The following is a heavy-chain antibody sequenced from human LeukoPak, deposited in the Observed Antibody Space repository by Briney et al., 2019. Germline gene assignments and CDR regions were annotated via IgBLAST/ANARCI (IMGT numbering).Heavy chain of an antibody. CDR1: GFTFSSYS. J-gene: IGHJ6*02. D-gene: IGHD6-19*01. V-gene: IGHV3-21*01. CDR3: ARDLPAQWLDNYYYCYGMDV. CDR2: ISSSSSYI. Sequence: PGGSLRLSCAASGFTFSSYSMNWVRQAPGKGLEWVSSISSSSSYIYYADSVKGRFTISRDNAKNSLYLQMNSLRAEDTAVYYCARDLPAQWLDNYYYCYGMDVWGQGTTVTVSS.